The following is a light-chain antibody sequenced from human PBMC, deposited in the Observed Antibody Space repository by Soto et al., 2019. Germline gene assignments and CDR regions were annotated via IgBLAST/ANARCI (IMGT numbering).Light chain of an antibody. CDR2: LEGSGSY. Sequence: QPVLTQSSSASASLGSSVKLTCTLSSGQSSYIIAWHQQQTGKAPRYLMKLEGSGSYNKGSGVPDRFSGSSSGADRYLTSSTLQSEDEAAYYCETWDSNTRVFGGGTKLTVL. CDR3: ETWDSNTRV. J-gene: IGLJ2*01. CDR1: SGQSSYI. V-gene: IGLV4-60*03.